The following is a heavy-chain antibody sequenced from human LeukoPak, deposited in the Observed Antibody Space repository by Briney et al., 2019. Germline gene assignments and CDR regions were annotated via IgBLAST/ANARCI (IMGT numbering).Heavy chain of an antibody. Sequence: PSETLSLTCAVYGGSFSGYYWSWIRQPPGKGLEWIGEINHSGSTNYNPSLKSRVTISVDTSKNQFPLKLSSVTAADTAVYYCARGVDILTGPYAFDIWGQGTMVTVSS. J-gene: IGHJ3*02. CDR3: ARGVDILTGPYAFDI. V-gene: IGHV4-34*01. CDR2: INHSGST. CDR1: GGSFSGYY. D-gene: IGHD3-9*01.